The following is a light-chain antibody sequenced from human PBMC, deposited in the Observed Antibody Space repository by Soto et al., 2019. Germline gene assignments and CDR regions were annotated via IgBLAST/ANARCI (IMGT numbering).Light chain of an antibody. CDR3: QHYETYSST. Sequence: DIQISQSPSTLSGSVGDRVTITCRASQTISSWLAWYQQKPGKAPKLLIYKASTLKSGVPSRFSGSGSGTEFTLTISSLQPDDFATYYCQHYETYSSTFGQGTKVDI. CDR2: KAS. V-gene: IGKV1-5*03. J-gene: IGKJ1*01. CDR1: QTISSW.